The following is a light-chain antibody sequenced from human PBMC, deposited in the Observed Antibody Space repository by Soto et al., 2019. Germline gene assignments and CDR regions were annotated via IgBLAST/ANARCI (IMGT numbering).Light chain of an antibody. CDR2: ASS. CDR1: RTIRTY. CDR3: QQSETDPLT. Sequence: IQMTQSPSSLSASVGDRITVSCRASRTIRTYLNWYHQTPGKVPKLLIYASSTLHSGVPSRFSGSGSGTNFTLTISRLLPEDFGTYFCQQSETDPLTFGPGTRVHIK. J-gene: IGKJ3*01. V-gene: IGKV1-39*01.